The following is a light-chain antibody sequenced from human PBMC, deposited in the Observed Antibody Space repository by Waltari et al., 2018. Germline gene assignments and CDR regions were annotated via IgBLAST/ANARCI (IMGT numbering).Light chain of an antibody. J-gene: IGKJ4*01. CDR3: QQRVTWLLT. V-gene: IGKV3D-11*01. CDR1: EDIKHY. CDR2: DAS. Sequence: EIVLTQSPGTLSLSPGERATLSCGASEDIKHYLAWYQQKGGQPPRLLIFDASNRATGTPARFNGSGSGADFNLTISALEPEDFAVYYCQQRVTWLLTFGGGTKVEI.